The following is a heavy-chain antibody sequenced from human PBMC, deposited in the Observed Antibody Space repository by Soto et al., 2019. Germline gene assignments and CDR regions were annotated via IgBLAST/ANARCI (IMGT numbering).Heavy chain of an antibody. CDR2: INPGNGNT. D-gene: IGHD2-15*01. Sequence: ASMRVSCKASGYSLTNYAMHWVRQAPGQRLEWMGWINPGNGNTKYSQKFQGRVTITRDTSASTAYMELSSLRSEDTAVYYCASSVVVAEFDYWGQGTLVTVSS. V-gene: IGHV1-3*01. CDR1: GYSLTNYA. J-gene: IGHJ4*02. CDR3: ASSVVVAEFDY.